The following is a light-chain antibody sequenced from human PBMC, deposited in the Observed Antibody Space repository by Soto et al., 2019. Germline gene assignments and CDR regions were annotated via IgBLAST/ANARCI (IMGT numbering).Light chain of an antibody. Sequence: QSVLTQPPSASGTPGQRVTISCSGSSSNIGSNYVYWYQQLPGTAPKLLIYRNNQRPSGVPDRFSGSKPGTSASLAISGLRSEDEAEYDCAAWDDSLSGLFGGGTKLTVL. J-gene: IGLJ2*01. CDR2: RNN. V-gene: IGLV1-47*01. CDR1: SSNIGSNY. CDR3: AAWDDSLSGL.